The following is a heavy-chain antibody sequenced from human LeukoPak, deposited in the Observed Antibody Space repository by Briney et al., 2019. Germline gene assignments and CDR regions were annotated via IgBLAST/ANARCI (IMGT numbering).Heavy chain of an antibody. J-gene: IGHJ4*02. D-gene: IGHD6-13*01. CDR1: GGSISSYY. V-gene: IGHV4-59*01. CDR3: ARDRDSSSSLFDY. Sequence: KPSETLSLTCTVSGGSISSYYWSWIRQPPGKGLEWIGYIYYSGSTIYNPSLKSRVTISVDTSKNQFSLKLSSVTAADTAVYYCARDRDSSSSLFDYWGQGTLVTVSS. CDR2: IYYSGST.